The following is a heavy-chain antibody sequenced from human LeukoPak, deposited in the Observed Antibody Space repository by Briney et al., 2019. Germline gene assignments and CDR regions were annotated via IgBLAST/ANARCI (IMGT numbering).Heavy chain of an antibody. J-gene: IGHJ4*02. D-gene: IGHD3-22*01. V-gene: IGHV4-59*08. Sequence: SETLSLTCTVSGGSISSYYWSWIRQPPGKGLEWIGYIYYSGSTNYNPSLKSRVTISVDTSKNQFSLKLSSVTAADTAVYYCARSRYHYDSSGYWDYWGQGTLVTVSS. CDR2: IYYSGST. CDR3: ARSRYHYDSSGYWDY. CDR1: GGSISSYY.